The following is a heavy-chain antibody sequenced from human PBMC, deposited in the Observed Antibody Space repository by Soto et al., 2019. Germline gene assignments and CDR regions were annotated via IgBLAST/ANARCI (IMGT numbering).Heavy chain of an antibody. V-gene: IGHV3-30-3*01. CDR2: ITYDGSNQ. Sequence: PGGSLRLSCAASGFIFSSYTMHWVRQAPGKGLEWVGVITYDGSNQYYADSVKGRFTISRDNSRNMLFLQMNSLRPDDTAVYYCVKDRAISSMVRGIIIIPPGYWGQGTQVTVSS. D-gene: IGHD3-10*01. J-gene: IGHJ4*02. CDR1: GFIFSSYT. CDR3: VKDRAISSMVRGIIIIPPGY.